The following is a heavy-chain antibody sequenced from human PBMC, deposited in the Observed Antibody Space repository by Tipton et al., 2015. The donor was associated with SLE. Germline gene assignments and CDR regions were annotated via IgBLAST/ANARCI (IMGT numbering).Heavy chain of an antibody. D-gene: IGHD6-13*01. CDR1: GFTFSSYS. CDR3: ARDMLREQQLVHFGY. Sequence: QLVQSGGGLVKPGGSLRLSCAASGFTFSSYSMDWVRQAPGKGLEGVSSISSSSSYIYYADSVKGRFTISRDNAKNSLYLQMNSLRAEDTAVYYCARDMLREQQLVHFGYWGQGTLVTVSS. V-gene: IGHV3-21*01. J-gene: IGHJ4*02. CDR2: ISSSSSYI.